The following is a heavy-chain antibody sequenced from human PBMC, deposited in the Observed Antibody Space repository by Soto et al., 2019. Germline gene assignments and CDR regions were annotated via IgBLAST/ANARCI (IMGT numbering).Heavy chain of an antibody. CDR2: IIPILGIA. V-gene: IGHV1-69*02. D-gene: IGHD6-25*01. CDR1: GGTFSSYT. J-gene: IGHJ5*02. CDR3: ASLRGEPSSGPRVGWFDP. Sequence: ASVKVSCKASGGTFSSYTISWVRQAPGQGLEWMGRIIPILGIANYAQKFQGRVTITADKSTSTAYMELSSLRSEDTAVYYCASLRGEPSSGPRVGWFDPWGQGTLVTVSS.